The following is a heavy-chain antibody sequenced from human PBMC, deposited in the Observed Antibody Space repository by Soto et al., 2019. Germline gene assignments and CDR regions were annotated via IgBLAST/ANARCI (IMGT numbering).Heavy chain of an antibody. CDR3: AAGTGLLWPIVDY. CDR2: INAGNGNT. Sequence: ASVKVSCKASGYTFTSYAMHWVRQAPGQRLEWMGWINAGNGNTKYSQKFQGRVTITRDTSASTAYMELSSLRSEDTAVYYCAAGTGLLWPIVDYWGQGTLVTVSS. J-gene: IGHJ4*02. V-gene: IGHV1-3*01. CDR1: GYTFTSYA. D-gene: IGHD2-15*01.